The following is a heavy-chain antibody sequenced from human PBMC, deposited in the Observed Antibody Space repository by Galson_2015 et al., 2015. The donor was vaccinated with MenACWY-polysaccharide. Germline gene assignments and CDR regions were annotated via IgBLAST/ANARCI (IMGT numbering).Heavy chain of an antibody. D-gene: IGHD6-6*01. J-gene: IGHJ4*02. CDR3: ARVGTASSSVPVDF. CDR2: ITSSSTTK. CDR1: GSIFSDYY. V-gene: IGHV3-11*01. Sequence: SLRLSCAASGSIFSDYYMGWIRQAPGKGLEWISYITSSSTTKSYADFVKGRFTISRDNTRNSLFLQMNSLGAEDTAVYYCARVGTASSSVPVDFWGQGALVTVSS.